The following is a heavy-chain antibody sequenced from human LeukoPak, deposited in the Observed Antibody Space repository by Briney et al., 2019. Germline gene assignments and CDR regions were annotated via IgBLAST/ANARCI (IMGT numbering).Heavy chain of an antibody. Sequence: SETLSLTCTVSGGSISSYYWSWIRQPAGKGLEWIGRIYTSGSTNYNPSLKSRVTISVDTSKNQFSLKLSSVTAADTAVYYCASLDGDYYDSSGYPRDYWGQGTLVTVSS. CDR3: ASLDGDYYDSSGYPRDY. D-gene: IGHD3-22*01. CDR2: IYTSGST. V-gene: IGHV4-4*07. CDR1: GGSISSYY. J-gene: IGHJ4*02.